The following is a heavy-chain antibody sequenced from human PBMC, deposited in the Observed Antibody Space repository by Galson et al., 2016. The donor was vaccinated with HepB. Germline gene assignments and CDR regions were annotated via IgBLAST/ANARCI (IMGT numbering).Heavy chain of an antibody. CDR3: AREFNWNFDY. D-gene: IGHD1-1*01. J-gene: IGHJ4*02. Sequence: TLSLTCSVSGGSISSGGYYWSWIRQHPGKGLEWIGYIYYSGSTYYNPSLKSRLTISVDTSKNQFSLKLSSVTAADTAMYYCAREFNWNFDYWGQGTLVTVSS. CDR1: GGSISSGGYY. V-gene: IGHV4-31*03. CDR2: IYYSGST.